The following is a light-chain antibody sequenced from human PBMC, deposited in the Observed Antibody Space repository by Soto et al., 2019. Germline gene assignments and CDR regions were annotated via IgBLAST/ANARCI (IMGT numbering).Light chain of an antibody. CDR1: QSVSSSY. CDR2: GAS. V-gene: IGKV3-20*01. Sequence: IVLTQSPGTLSLSPGERATLSCMASQSVSSSYLAWYQQKPGQAPRLLISGASSRATGIPDRFRGSGSGTDFSLTINRLEPEDFAVYYCQQYGDSPLTFGGGTKVDIK. J-gene: IGKJ4*01. CDR3: QQYGDSPLT.